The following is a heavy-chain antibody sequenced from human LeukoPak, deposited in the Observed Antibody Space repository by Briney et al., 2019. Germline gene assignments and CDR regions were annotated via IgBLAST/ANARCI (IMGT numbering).Heavy chain of an antibody. D-gene: IGHD3-3*01. Sequence: GRSLRLSCAASGFTFSSYDMHWVRQAPGKGLEWEAVISYDGSNKYYADSVKGRFTISRDNAKNSLFLQMNSLRAEDTAVYYCLPDWSGYPYFDYWGQGTLVTVSS. CDR1: GFTFSSYD. J-gene: IGHJ4*02. CDR3: LPDWSGYPYFDY. CDR2: ISYDGSNK. V-gene: IGHV3-30-3*01.